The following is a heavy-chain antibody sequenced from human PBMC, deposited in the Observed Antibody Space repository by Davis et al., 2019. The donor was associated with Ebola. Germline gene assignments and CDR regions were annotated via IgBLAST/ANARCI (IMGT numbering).Heavy chain of an antibody. CDR1: GYTFTSYY. J-gene: IGHJ4*02. CDR3: ARAVPATQNLDY. V-gene: IGHV1-46*01. Sequence: AASVKVSCKASGYTFTSYYMHWVRQAPGQGLEWMGIINPSGGSTSYAQKFQGRITMTRATSMTTAYMELNGLRSDDTAVYYCARAVPATQNLDYWGQGTLVTVSS. D-gene: IGHD2-15*01. CDR2: INPSGGST.